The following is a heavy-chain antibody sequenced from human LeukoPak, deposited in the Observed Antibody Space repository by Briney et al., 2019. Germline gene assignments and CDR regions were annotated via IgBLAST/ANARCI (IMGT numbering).Heavy chain of an antibody. Sequence: SETLSLTCTASGGSISSYYWSWIRQPPGKGLEWIGYIYYSGSTNYNPSLKSRVTISVDTSKNQFSLKLSSVTAADTAVHYCAGRYSIGWYYYYYGMDVWGQGTTVTVSS. CDR2: IYYSGST. CDR3: AGRYSIGWYYYYYGMDV. D-gene: IGHD6-19*01. V-gene: IGHV4-59*01. J-gene: IGHJ6*02. CDR1: GGSISSYY.